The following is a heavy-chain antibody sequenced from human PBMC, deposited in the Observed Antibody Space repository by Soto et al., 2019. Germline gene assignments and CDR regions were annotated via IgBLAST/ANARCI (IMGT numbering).Heavy chain of an antibody. CDR3: ATDYSSGLHY. V-gene: IGHV3-23*01. CDR1: GGTFSSYA. J-gene: IGHJ4*02. CDR2: ISGSGGST. D-gene: IGHD3-22*01. Sequence: GGSLRLSCAASGGTFSSYAMSWVRQAPGKGLEWVSAISGSGGSTYYAASVKGRFTIPRDNSKNTLYLKMNSLRAEDTAVYYCATDYSSGLHYWGQGTLVTVSS.